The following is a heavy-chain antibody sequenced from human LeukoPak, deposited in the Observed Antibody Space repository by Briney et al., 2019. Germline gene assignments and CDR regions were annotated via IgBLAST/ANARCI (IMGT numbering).Heavy chain of an antibody. CDR2: ISSSSSYI. D-gene: IGHD3-22*01. J-gene: IGHJ4*02. CDR1: GFTFSSYS. CDR3: ARWGLGDSSGYADY. V-gene: IGHV3-21*01. Sequence: GGSLRLSCAASGFTFSSYSMNWVRQAPGKGLEWVSSISSSSSYIYYADPAKSRFTISRDNAKNSLYLQMNSLRAEDTAVYYCARWGLGDSSGYADYWGQGTLVTVSS.